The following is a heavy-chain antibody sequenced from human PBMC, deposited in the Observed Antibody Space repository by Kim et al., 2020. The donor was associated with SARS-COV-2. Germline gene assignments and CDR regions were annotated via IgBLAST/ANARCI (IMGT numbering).Heavy chain of an antibody. CDR3: ARDPYDSSVLGAFDI. CDR2: ISYDGSNK. CDR1: GFTFSSYA. Sequence: GGSLRLSCAASGFTFSSYAMHWVRQAPGKGLEWVAVISYDGSNKYYADSVKGRFTISRDNSKNTLYLQMNSLRAEDTAVYYCARDPYDSSVLGAFDIWGQGTMVTVSS. J-gene: IGHJ3*02. V-gene: IGHV3-30*04. D-gene: IGHD3-22*01.